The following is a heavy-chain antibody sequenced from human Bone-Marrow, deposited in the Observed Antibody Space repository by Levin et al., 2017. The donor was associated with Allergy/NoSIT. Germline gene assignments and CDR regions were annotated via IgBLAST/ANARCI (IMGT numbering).Heavy chain of an antibody. CDR2: ISYDGSNK. Sequence: GGSLRLSCAASGFTFSSYGMHWVRQAPGKGLEWVAVISYDGSNKYYADSVKGRFTISRDNARNSQYLEMNSLRVEDTAVYFCGRGERSRDQDHRSHYWGQGTLVTVST. CDR1: GFTFSSYG. V-gene: IGHV3-30*03. CDR3: GRGERSRDQDHRSHY. J-gene: IGHJ4*02. D-gene: IGHD1-1*01.